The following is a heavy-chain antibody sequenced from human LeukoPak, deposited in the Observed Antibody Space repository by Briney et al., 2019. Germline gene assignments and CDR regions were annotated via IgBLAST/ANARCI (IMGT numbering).Heavy chain of an antibody. D-gene: IGHD3-3*01. CDR2: IYYSGST. V-gene: IGHV4-59*01. Sequence: SEALSLTCTVSGGSISSYYWSWIRQPPAKGLEWIGYIYYSGSTNYNPSLRSRVIISVDTPKNQFSLKLSSVTAADTAVYYCARGIFGVIINAFDIWGQGTMVTVSS. CDR3: ARGIFGVIINAFDI. J-gene: IGHJ3*02. CDR1: GGSISSYY.